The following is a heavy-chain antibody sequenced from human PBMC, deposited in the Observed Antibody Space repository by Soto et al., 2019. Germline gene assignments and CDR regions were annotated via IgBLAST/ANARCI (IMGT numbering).Heavy chain of an antibody. V-gene: IGHV3-23*01. CDR1: GFTFNNYA. Sequence: GGSLRLSCAASGFTFNNYALNWVRQAPGKGLEWVSGISGSGGSTYYADSVKGRFTISRDNSKNILYLQMNSLRAEDTAVYFCAKTITMVRGLQNRSYYYFGLDVWGQGTTVTVSS. CDR3: AKTITMVRGLQNRSYYYFGLDV. J-gene: IGHJ6*02. CDR2: ISGSGGST. D-gene: IGHD3-10*01.